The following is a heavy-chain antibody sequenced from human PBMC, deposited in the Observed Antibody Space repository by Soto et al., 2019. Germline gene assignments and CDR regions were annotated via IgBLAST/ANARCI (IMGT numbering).Heavy chain of an antibody. CDR3: ARAHYGDYGYGMDV. CDR1: GGSVNIGTYY. D-gene: IGHD4-17*01. V-gene: IGHV4-61*01. J-gene: IGHJ6*02. CDR2: IHYSGST. Sequence: SETLSLTCTVSGGSVNIGTYYWSWIRQPPGKGLEWIGYIHYSGSTNYNPSLKSRVTISVDRSKNQFSLKLSSVTAADTAVYYCARAHYGDYGYGMDVWGQGTTVTVSS.